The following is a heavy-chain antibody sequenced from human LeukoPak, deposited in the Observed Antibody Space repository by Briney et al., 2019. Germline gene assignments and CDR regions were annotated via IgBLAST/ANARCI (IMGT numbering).Heavy chain of an antibody. CDR1: GFTFSSYG. CDR3: AKDRVYCSSTSCYDGSYYYYYGMDA. Sequence: GGSLRLSCAASGFTFSSYGMHWVRQAPGKGLEWVAVISYDGSNKYYADSVKGRFTISRDNSKNTLYLQMNSLRAEDTAVYYCAKDRVYCSSTSCYDGSYYYYYGMDAWGKGTTVTVSS. D-gene: IGHD2-2*01. CDR2: ISYDGSNK. J-gene: IGHJ6*04. V-gene: IGHV3-30*18.